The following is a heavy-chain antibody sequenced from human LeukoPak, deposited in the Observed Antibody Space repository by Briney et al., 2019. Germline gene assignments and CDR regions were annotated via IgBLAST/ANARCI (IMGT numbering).Heavy chain of an antibody. V-gene: IGHV4-4*07. CDR2: IYSSGST. J-gene: IGHJ5*02. CDR1: GGSISNNY. Sequence: SETLSLTCTVSGGSISNNYWTWIRQPAGQGLEYIGSIYSSGSTHYNPSLKSRVTMSVDTSKNPFSLNLTSVTVADTALYYCARDRGFSSGHGGWFDPWGQGTLVTVSS. D-gene: IGHD6-19*01. CDR3: ARDRGFSSGHGGWFDP.